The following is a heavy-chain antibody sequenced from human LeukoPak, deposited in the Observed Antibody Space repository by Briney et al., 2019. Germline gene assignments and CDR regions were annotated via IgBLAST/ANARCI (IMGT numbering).Heavy chain of an antibody. CDR2: INHSGST. CDR3: ASTIFGVVIPPGGGFDY. Sequence: PSETLSLTCAVYGGSFSGYYWSWIRQPPGKGLEWIGEINHSGSTNYNPSLKSRVTISVDTSKNQFSLKLSSVTAADTAVYYCASTIFGVVIPPGGGFDYWGQGTLVTVSS. D-gene: IGHD3-3*01. CDR1: GGSFSGYY. V-gene: IGHV4-34*01. J-gene: IGHJ4*02.